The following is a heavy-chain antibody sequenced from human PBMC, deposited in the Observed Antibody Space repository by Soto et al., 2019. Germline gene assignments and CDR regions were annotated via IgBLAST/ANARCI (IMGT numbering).Heavy chain of an antibody. CDR1: GGTFSSYA. Sequence: QVQLVQSGAEVKKPGSSVKVSCKASGGTFSSYAISWVRQAPGQGLEWRAGFIPLFGTADYAQKFQGRVTITADESTSTAYMELSSLRSEDTAVYYCASNYGDYRYYYGMDVWGQGTTVTVSS. D-gene: IGHD4-17*01. J-gene: IGHJ6*02. CDR2: FIPLFGTA. V-gene: IGHV1-69*12. CDR3: ASNYGDYRYYYGMDV.